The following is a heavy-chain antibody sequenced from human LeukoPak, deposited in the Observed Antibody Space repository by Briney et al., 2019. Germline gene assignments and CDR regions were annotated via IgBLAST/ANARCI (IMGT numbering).Heavy chain of an antibody. CDR1: GYSFVSYY. D-gene: IGHD3-9*01. CDR3: ARGDRLPGYSAPVGDY. Sequence: GASVKVSCKAAGYSFVSYYMHWVRQAPGQGLEWMAIINPSGGGTTYAQKFQDRVTVTMDTSTRTVYMDLSSLRSDDTAVYYCARGDRLPGYSAPVGDYWGQGTLVTVSS. CDR2: INPSGGGT. V-gene: IGHV1-46*01. J-gene: IGHJ4*02.